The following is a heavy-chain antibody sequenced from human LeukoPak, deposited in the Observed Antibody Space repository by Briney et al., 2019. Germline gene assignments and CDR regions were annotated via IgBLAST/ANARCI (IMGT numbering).Heavy chain of an antibody. Sequence: ASVKVSCKASGYTFTGYYMHWVRQAPGQGLEWMGRINPNSGGTNYAQKFQGRVTMTRDTSISTAYMELSRLRSDDTAVYYCASRYCSSTSCYKEPFDYWGQGTLVTVSS. V-gene: IGHV1-2*02. CDR2: INPNSGGT. CDR1: GYTFTGYY. D-gene: IGHD2-2*02. CDR3: ASRYCSSTSCYKEPFDY. J-gene: IGHJ4*02.